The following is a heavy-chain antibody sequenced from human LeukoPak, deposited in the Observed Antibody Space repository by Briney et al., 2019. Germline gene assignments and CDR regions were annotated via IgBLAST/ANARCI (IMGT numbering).Heavy chain of an antibody. CDR3: ATYTLYSSLPDY. CDR2: IIPIFGTA. D-gene: IGHD6-13*01. Sequence: SVKVSCKASGYTFTSYAMNWVRQAPGQGLEWMGGIIPIFGTANYAQKFQGRVTITADKSTSTAYMELSSLRSEDTAVYYCATYTLYSSLPDYWGQGTLVTVSS. J-gene: IGHJ4*02. V-gene: IGHV1-69*06. CDR1: GYTFTSYA.